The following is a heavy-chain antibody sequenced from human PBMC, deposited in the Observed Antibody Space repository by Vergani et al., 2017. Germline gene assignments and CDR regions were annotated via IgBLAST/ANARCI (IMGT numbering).Heavy chain of an antibody. J-gene: IGHJ6*02. CDR1: GFTFSNYA. CDR3: ARDTYYDFWSGYYHYYYYYGMDV. CDR2: ISGSGGST. V-gene: IGHV3-23*01. Sequence: EVQLLESGGGLVQPGGSLRLSCAASGFTFSNYAMSWVRQAPGKGLEWVSAISGSGGSTYHADSVKGRFTISRDNSKNTLYLQMNSLRAEDTAVYYCARDTYYDFWSGYYHYYYYYGMDVWGQGTTVTVSS. D-gene: IGHD3-3*01.